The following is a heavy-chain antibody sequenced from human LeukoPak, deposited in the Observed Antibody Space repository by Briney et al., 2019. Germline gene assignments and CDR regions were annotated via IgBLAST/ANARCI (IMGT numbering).Heavy chain of an antibody. J-gene: IGHJ4*02. V-gene: IGHV3-33*01. CDR2: IWYDGSNK. CDR3: ARDPGVGATTDYFDY. Sequence: PGGSLRLSCAASGFTFSSYGMHWVRQAPGKGLEWVAVIWYDGSNKYYADSVKGRFTISGDNSKNTLYLQMNSLRAEDTAVYYCARDPGVGATTDYFDYWGQGTLVTVSS. CDR1: GFTFSSYG. D-gene: IGHD1-26*01.